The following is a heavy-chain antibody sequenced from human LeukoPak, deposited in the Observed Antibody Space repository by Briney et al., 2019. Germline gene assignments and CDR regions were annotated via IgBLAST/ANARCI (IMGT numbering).Heavy chain of an antibody. CDR1: GFPFSTYW. D-gene: IGHD6-19*01. CDR2: IKEDGSET. Sequence: GALRLSCAASGFPFSTYWMSWVRQAPGKGLEWVAHIKEDGSETDYLDSVKGRFTISRDNAKNSLYLQMNSLRAEDTAVYYCARAPFSPIAVADTRPDPTNIPWGQGTLVTVSS. CDR3: ARAPFSPIAVADTRPDPTNIP. V-gene: IGHV3-7*01. J-gene: IGHJ5*02.